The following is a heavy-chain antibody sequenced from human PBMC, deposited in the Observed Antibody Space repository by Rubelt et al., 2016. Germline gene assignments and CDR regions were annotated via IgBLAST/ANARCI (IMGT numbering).Heavy chain of an antibody. CDR1: GYTFTGYY. V-gene: IGHV1-2*02. J-gene: IGHJ4*02. CDR3: ARGLGAAMNY. CDR2: INPNSGGS. D-gene: IGHD6-25*01. Sequence: QVQLVQSGAEVKKPGASVKVSCKASGYTFTGYYMHWVRQAPGQGLEWMGWINPNSGGSNYAQEFQGGVTWTRDTSSRTAFMELGRLRSDDRAVYYCARGLGAAMNYWGQGTLVTVSS.